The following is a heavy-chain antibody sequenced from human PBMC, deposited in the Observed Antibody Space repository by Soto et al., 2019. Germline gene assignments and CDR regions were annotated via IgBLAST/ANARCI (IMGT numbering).Heavy chain of an antibody. CDR3: ARGVGFTTGWYYLDY. D-gene: IGHD6-19*01. Sequence: PGEALKISCKGSGYTFTSYWIGWVRQMPGKGLEWMGIIYPGDSETRYSPSFQGQVTISADRSITTAYLQWSSLKASDTAMYFCARGVGFTTGWYYLDYWGQGTWVTV. CDR1: GYTFTSYW. J-gene: IGHJ4*02. CDR2: IYPGDSET. V-gene: IGHV5-51*01.